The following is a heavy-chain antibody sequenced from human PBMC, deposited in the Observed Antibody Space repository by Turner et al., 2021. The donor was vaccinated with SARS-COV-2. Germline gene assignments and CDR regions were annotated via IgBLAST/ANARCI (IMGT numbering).Heavy chain of an antibody. CDR1: GGTFSSFI. J-gene: IGHJ2*01. CDR2: IIPLPGIA. CDR3: ARPTSCGGDCYYFDL. V-gene: IGHV1-69*02. D-gene: IGHD2-21*02. Sequence: ASGGTFSSFIINWVRQAPGQGLEWMGGIIPLPGIANYAQKFQGRVTVTADTSTSTVYMELSSLRSEDTAVYYCARPTSCGGDCYYFDLWGRGTLVTVSS.